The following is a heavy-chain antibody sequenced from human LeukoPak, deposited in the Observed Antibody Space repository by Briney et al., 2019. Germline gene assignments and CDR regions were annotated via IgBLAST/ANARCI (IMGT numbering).Heavy chain of an antibody. CDR3: ARAVGATPY. J-gene: IGHJ4*02. D-gene: IGHD1-26*01. Sequence: KTGGSLRLSCAASGFTFSSCGFNWVRQAPGKGLEWVSSISSSSSYIYYADSVKGRFTISRDNAKNSLYLQMNSLRAEDTAVYYCARAVGATPYWGQGTLVTVSS. CDR2: ISSSSSYI. V-gene: IGHV3-21*01. CDR1: GFTFSSCG.